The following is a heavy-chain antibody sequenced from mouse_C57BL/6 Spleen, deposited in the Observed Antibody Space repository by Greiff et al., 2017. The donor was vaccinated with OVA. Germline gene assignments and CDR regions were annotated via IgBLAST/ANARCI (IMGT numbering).Heavy chain of an antibody. Sequence: EVKLMESGPGLVKPSQSLSLTCSVTGYSITSGYYWHWIRQFPGNKLEWMGYISYDGSNNYNPSLKNRISITRDTSKNQFFLKLNSVTTEDTATYYCAGVVSSYYFDYWGQGTTLTVSS. D-gene: IGHD1-1*01. J-gene: IGHJ2*01. V-gene: IGHV3-6*01. CDR3: AGVVSSYYFDY. CDR2: ISYDGSN. CDR1: GYSITSGYY.